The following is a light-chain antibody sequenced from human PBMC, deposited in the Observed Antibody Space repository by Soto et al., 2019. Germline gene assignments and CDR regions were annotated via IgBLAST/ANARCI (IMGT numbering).Light chain of an antibody. CDR2: WAS. J-gene: IGKJ1*01. CDR1: QSVFCSSNNKNY. CDR3: QQYYRPWT. V-gene: IGKV4-1*01. Sequence: DIVMTQSPDSLAVSLGERATINCKSSQSVFCSSNNKNYLAWYQQKPGQPPKLLIYWASTRESGVPDRSSGSGSGTDFTLTISSLQAEDVAVYYCQQYYRPWTFGQGTKVEIK.